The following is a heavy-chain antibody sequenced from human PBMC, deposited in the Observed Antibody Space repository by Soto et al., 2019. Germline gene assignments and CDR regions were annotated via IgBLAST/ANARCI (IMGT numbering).Heavy chain of an antibody. D-gene: IGHD6-13*01. CDR2: IIPIFGTA. CDR1: GGTFSSYA. V-gene: IGHV1-69*01. CDR3: ARQTYIAAAGMDYYYYGMDV. J-gene: IGHJ6*02. Sequence: QVQLVQSGAEVKKPGSSVKVSCKASGGTFSSYAISWVRQAPGQGLEWMGGIIPIFGTANYAQKFQGRVTITADESTSTAYMELSILRSEDTAVYYCARQTYIAAAGMDYYYYGMDVWGQGTTGTVS.